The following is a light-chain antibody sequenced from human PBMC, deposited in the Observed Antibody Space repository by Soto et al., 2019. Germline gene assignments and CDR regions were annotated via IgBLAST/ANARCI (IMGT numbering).Light chain of an antibody. CDR3: SSYAGNNNLYV. CDR2: EVN. CDR1: SSDVGGYNY. J-gene: IGLJ1*01. V-gene: IGLV2-8*01. Sequence: QSVLTQPASVSGSTGQSITISCTGTSSDVGGYNYVSWYQQHPGKAPKLMIYEVNKRPAGVPDRFSGSKSGIMASLTVSGLQAEDEADYYCSSYAGNNNLYVFGTGTKVTVL.